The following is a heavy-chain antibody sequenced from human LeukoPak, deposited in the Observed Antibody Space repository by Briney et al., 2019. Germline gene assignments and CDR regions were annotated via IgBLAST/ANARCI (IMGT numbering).Heavy chain of an antibody. CDR3: ARLRYDFCGWFDP. D-gene: IGHD3-3*01. V-gene: IGHV3-74*01. CDR2: INTDGSST. J-gene: IGHJ5*02. Sequence: GGSLRLSCAASGFIFSSHCMHWVRQAPGKGLSWISRINTDGSSTTYADSVKGRFTVSRDNAKNTLYLQMNSLRAEDTAVYYCARLRYDFCGWFDPWGQGTLVTVSS. CDR1: GFIFSSHC.